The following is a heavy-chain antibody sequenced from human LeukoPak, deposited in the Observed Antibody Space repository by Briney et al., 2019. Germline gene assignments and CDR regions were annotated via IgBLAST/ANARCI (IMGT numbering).Heavy chain of an antibody. CDR3: ARGPNSNWSGLDF. CDR2: ISTDGSFT. J-gene: IGHJ4*02. V-gene: IGHV3-74*01. D-gene: IGHD6-6*01. CDR1: GFTFSNYL. Sequence: GGSLRLSCAASGFTFSNYLMHWVRQTPGKGLVWISRISTDGSFTNYADSVKGRFSISRDNAKNTLYLQMNSLRAEDTAVYYCARGPNSNWSGLDFWGQGTLLTVSS.